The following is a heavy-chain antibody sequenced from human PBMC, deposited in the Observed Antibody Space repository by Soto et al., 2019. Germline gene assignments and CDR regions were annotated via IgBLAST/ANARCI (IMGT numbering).Heavy chain of an antibody. J-gene: IGHJ4*02. V-gene: IGHV1-69*13. Sequence: SVKVSCKASGGTFSTYTITWVRQAPGQGLEWMGGITPMFGTPNYAQRFRGRVTITADESTSTAYMELSSLRSEDTAMYFCARDGTLYDSRAYYYLYWGQGTLVTVYS. CDR3: ARDGTLYDSRAYYYLY. CDR2: ITPMFGTP. CDR1: GGTFSTYT. D-gene: IGHD3-22*01.